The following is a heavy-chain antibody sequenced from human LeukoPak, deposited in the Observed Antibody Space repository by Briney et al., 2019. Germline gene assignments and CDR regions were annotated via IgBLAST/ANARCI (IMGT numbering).Heavy chain of an antibody. V-gene: IGHV4-59*01. J-gene: IGHJ6*03. CDR1: GGSISSYY. CDR3: ARGAHYYGSGSYIPYYYYYYMDV. CDR2: IYYSGST. D-gene: IGHD3-10*01. Sequence: SETLSLTCTVSGGSISSYYWSWIRQPPGKGLEWIGYIYYSGSTNCNPSLKSRVTISVDTSKNQFSLKLSSVTAADTAVYYCARGAHYYGSGSYIPYYYYYYMDVWGKGTTVTVSS.